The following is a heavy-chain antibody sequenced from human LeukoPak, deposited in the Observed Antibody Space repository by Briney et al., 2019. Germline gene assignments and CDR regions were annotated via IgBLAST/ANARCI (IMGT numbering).Heavy chain of an antibody. J-gene: IGHJ4*02. CDR1: GFTFSSYW. D-gene: IGHD3-10*01. Sequence: GGSLRLSCAASGFTFSSYWMSWVRQAPREGLEWVANIKQDGSEKYYVDSVRGRFTISRDNAKNSLYLQMNSLRAEDTAVYYCARIPIHGSGSFDYWGQGTLVTVSS. CDR2: IKQDGSEK. V-gene: IGHV3-7*03. CDR3: ARIPIHGSGSFDY.